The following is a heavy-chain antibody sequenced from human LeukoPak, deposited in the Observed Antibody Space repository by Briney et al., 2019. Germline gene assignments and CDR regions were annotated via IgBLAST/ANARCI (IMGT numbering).Heavy chain of an antibody. CDR1: GFAFNSYT. V-gene: IGHV3-21*01. D-gene: IGHD1-1*01. CDR3: ARVAQGESTENYYYYYMDV. CDR2: ITSSGSYI. J-gene: IGHJ6*03. Sequence: GGSLRLSCAASGFAFNSYTIKWVRQAPGKGLEWVSSITSSGSYIYNADSVKGRFTISRDNAKNSLYLQMSSLRAEDTAVYYCARVAQGESTENYYYYYMDVWGKGTTVTVSS.